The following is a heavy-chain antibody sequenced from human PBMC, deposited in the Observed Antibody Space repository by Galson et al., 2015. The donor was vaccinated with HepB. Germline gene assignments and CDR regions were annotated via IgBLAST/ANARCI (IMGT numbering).Heavy chain of an antibody. CDR2: INSGSDRK. D-gene: IGHD3-10*01. CDR3: AREAYAPGNCPFDN. Sequence: SLRLSCAASGFAFSGFTFTSYSFHWVRQAPGKGLEWVSSINSGSDRKSYADSVKGRFTISRDNAKNSLFLQMNSLRAEDTAVYYCAREAYAPGNCPFDNWGQGTLVTVSS. CDR1: GFAFSGFTFTSYS. V-gene: IGHV3-21*06. J-gene: IGHJ4*02.